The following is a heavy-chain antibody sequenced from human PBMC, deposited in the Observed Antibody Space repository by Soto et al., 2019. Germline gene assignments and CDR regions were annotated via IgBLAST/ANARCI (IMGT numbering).Heavy chain of an antibody. CDR2: IIPIFGTA. V-gene: IGHV1-69*06. CDR1: GGTFSSYA. CDR3: ARDNGYSSGWYRYHDY. Sequence: QVQLVQSGAEVKKPGSSVKVSCKASGGTFSSYAISWVRQAPGQGLEWMGGIIPIFGTANYAQKFQGRVTITADKSPSTAYMGLSSLSSEATAVYYCARDNGYSSGWYRYHDYWGQGTLVTVSS. D-gene: IGHD6-19*01. J-gene: IGHJ4*02.